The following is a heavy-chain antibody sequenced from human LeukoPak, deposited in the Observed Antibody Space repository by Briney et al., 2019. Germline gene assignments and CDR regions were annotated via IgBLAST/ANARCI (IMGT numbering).Heavy chain of an antibody. CDR1: GFTFSSYW. CDR2: VNSDGSRT. CDR3: ARDQCSGPNCQVALDY. J-gene: IGHJ4*02. D-gene: IGHD2-2*01. V-gene: IGHV3-74*01. Sequence: GGSLRLSCAASGFTFSSYWMHWVRQGPGKGLVWVSRVNSDGSRTSYADSVKGRFTISRDNAKNTLYLQMNSLRAEDTAVYYCARDQCSGPNCQVALDYWGQGTLVTVSS.